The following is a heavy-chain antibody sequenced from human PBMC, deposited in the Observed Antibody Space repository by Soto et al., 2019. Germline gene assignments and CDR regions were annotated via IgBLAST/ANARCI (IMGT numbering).Heavy chain of an antibody. CDR3: AASGGPGGDWFDP. CDR1: GGSIRRRGYY. J-gene: IGHJ5*02. CDR2: VYYRGTT. Sequence: PSETLSLTCTVTGGSIRRRGYYWSWIRQRPGEGLEWIGFVYYRGTTDYNPSLRSRMTISADTSRNQFYLDVTSVTVADTAFYYCAASGGPGGDWFDPWGQGILVTVSS. V-gene: IGHV4-31*03. D-gene: IGHD2-15*01.